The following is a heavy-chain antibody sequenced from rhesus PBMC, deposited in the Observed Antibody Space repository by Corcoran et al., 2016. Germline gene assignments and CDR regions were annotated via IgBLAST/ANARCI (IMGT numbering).Heavy chain of an antibody. D-gene: IGHD3-40*01. CDR3: ARSLRSFDY. CDR1: VYSFTSYW. J-gene: IGHJ4*01. Sequence: EVQLVQSGAEVKRPGESLKISCKTSVYSFTSYWISWVRQMPGKGLEWMGAIDPSDSDTRYSPSFQGQVTISADKSISTAYLQWSSLKASDTATYYCARSLRSFDYWGQGVLVTVSS. V-gene: IGHV5-20*02. CDR2: IDPSDSDT.